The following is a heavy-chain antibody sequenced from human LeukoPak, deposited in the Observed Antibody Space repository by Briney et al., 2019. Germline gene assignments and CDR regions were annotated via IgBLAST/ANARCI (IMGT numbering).Heavy chain of an antibody. CDR2: INHSGST. CDR3: ARDLRVLRYFDWLSPYYFDY. D-gene: IGHD3-9*01. Sequence: KASETLSLTCAVYGGSFSGYYWSWIRQPPGKGLEWIGEINHSGSTNYNPSLKSRVTISVDTSKNQFSLKLSSVTAADTAVYYCARDLRVLRYFDWLSPYYFDYWGQGTLVTVSS. CDR1: GGSFSGYY. V-gene: IGHV4-34*01. J-gene: IGHJ4*02.